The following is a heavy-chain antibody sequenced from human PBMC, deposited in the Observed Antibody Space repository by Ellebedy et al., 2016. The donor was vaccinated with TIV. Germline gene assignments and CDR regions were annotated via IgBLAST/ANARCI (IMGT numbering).Heavy chain of an antibody. CDR3: ARVRSVYYYMDV. CDR1: GFAFSSYA. D-gene: IGHD2-8*01. V-gene: IGHV3-21*01. Sequence: PGGSLRLSCAASGFAFSSYAMSWVRQAPGKGLEWVSTIDKSGRSTYYADSVKGRFTISRDNAKNSLYLHMNSLRAEDTAVYYCARVRSVYYYMDVWGKGTTVTVSS. J-gene: IGHJ6*03. CDR2: IDKSGRST.